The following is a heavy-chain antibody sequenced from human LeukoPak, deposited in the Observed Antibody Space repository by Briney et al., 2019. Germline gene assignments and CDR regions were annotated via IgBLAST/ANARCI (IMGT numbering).Heavy chain of an antibody. V-gene: IGHV1-69*05. Sequence: SVEVSCKASGGTFSSYAISWVRQAPGQGLEWMGGIIPIFGTANYAQKFQGRVTITTDESTSTAYMELSSLRSEDTAVYYCARVRWEKAAAGPYFDYWGQGTLVTVSS. J-gene: IGHJ4*02. CDR2: IIPIFGTA. CDR1: GGTFSSYA. CDR3: ARVRWEKAAAGPYFDY. D-gene: IGHD6-13*01.